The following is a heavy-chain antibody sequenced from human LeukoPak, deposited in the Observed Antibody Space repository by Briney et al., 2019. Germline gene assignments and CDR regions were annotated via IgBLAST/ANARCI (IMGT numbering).Heavy chain of an antibody. CDR3: AKDPQPLTGYWLFDY. D-gene: IGHD3-9*01. CDR2: ISGSSEGT. Sequence: GGSLRLSCAASGFTFNTYAMNWVRQAPGKGLEWVSTISGSSEGTYYADSVKGRFTISRDNSKNTLYLQMSSLRAEDTAVYYCAKDPQPLTGYWLFDYWGQGTLVTVSS. V-gene: IGHV3-23*01. J-gene: IGHJ4*02. CDR1: GFTFNTYA.